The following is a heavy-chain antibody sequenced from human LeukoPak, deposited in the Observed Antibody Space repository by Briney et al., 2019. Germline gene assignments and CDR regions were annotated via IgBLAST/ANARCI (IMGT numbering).Heavy chain of an antibody. CDR1: GYTFTSYA. D-gene: IGHD2-15*01. Sequence: ASVKVSCKASGYTFTSYAMHWVRQAPGQRLEWMGWINAGNGNTKYSQKFQGRVTITRDTSASTAYMELSSLRSEDTAVYYCARGGSGGSYLFDYWGQGTLVTVSS. CDR3: ARGGSGGSYLFDY. CDR2: INAGNGNT. J-gene: IGHJ4*02. V-gene: IGHV1-3*01.